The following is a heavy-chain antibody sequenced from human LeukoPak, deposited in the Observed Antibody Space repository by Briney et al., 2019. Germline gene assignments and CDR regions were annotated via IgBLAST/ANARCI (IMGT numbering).Heavy chain of an antibody. V-gene: IGHV3-33*08. D-gene: IGHD4-17*01. J-gene: IGHJ4*02. CDR2: IWYDGRNK. Sequence: GGSLRLSCAASGFTFSSNAMNWVRQAPGKGLEWVAVIWYDGRNKFYADSLKGRFTISRDNSKNSLYLQMNNLRAEDTAVYYCARIGRDYGDYFDSWGQGTLVTVSS. CDR3: ARIGRDYGDYFDS. CDR1: GFTFSSNA.